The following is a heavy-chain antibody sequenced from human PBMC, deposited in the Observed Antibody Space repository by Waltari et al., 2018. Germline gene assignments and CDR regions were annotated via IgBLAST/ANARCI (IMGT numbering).Heavy chain of an antibody. CDR2: INPKNGDT. CDR1: GYTFTGYV. CDR3: LRDSSGSHFDY. V-gene: IGHV1-2*06. J-gene: IGHJ4*02. Sequence: LVQSGAEVKKPGASVKVSCKASGYTFTGYVILWVRQAPGQGLEWMGRINPKNGDTHYAQKFQGRVAMTTDTSTNTAFMELHSLRSDDTAVYYCLRDSSGSHFDYWGQGTLVTVSS. D-gene: IGHD3-22*01.